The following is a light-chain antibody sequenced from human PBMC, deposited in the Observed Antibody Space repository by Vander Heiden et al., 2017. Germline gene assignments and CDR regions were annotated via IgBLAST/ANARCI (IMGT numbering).Light chain of an antibody. CDR2: EVS. CDR3: CSYAGSSTVV. Sequence: QSALTQPDSVSGSPGQSITITCTGTSSDVGSYILVSWYQQHPGKAPKLMIYEVSKRPSGVSNRFSGSKSGNTASLTISGLQAEDEADYYCCSYAGSSTVVFGGGTKLTVL. V-gene: IGLV2-23*02. J-gene: IGLJ2*01. CDR1: SSDVGSYIL.